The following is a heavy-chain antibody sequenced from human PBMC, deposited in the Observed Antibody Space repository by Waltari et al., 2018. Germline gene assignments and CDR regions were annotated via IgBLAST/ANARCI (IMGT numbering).Heavy chain of an antibody. CDR1: GGSFSTDY. CDR2: VNHSGST. D-gene: IGHD3-10*01. V-gene: IGHV4-34*01. Sequence: QVQLQQCGAGLLKPSETLSLTCAVYGGSFSTDYWCWIRQPPGKGLEWIGVVNHSGSTNHTPPLKSRIIMSEDTTKSQFSLMLRSVTAADTAVYYCARRIAWYYSSGSYHDYGSQGTLVTVSS. CDR3: ARRIAWYYSSGSYHDY. J-gene: IGHJ4*02.